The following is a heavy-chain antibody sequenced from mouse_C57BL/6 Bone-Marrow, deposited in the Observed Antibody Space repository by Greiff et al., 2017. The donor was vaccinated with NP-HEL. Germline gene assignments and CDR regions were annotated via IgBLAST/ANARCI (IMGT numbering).Heavy chain of an antibody. J-gene: IGHJ2*01. CDR2: ISNLAYSI. Sequence: EVMLVESGGGLVQPGGSLKLSCAASGFTFSDYGMAWVRQAPRKGPEWVAFISNLAYSIYYADTVTGRFTISRENAKNTLYLEMSSLRSEDTAMYYCARRGDYGSSLDYWGQGTTLTVSS. D-gene: IGHD1-1*01. CDR3: ARRGDYGSSLDY. CDR1: GFTFSDYG. V-gene: IGHV5-15*04.